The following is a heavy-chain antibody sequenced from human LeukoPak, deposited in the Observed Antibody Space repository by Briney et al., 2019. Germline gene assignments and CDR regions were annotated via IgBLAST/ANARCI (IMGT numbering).Heavy chain of an antibody. CDR3: ARRALVSWFDP. J-gene: IGHJ5*02. D-gene: IGHD2-8*02. V-gene: IGHV4-59*01. CDR2: IYYSGST. CDR1: GGSISGYY. Sequence: PSETLSLTCTVSGGSISGYYWSWIRQPPGKGLEWIGYIYYSGSTNYNPSLKSRVTISVDTSKNQFSLKLSSVTAADTAVYYCARRALVSWFDPWGQGTLVTVSS.